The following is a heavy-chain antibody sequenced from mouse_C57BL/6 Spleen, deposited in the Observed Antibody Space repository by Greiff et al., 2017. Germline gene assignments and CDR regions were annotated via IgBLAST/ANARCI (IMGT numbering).Heavy chain of an antibody. CDR2: INPSNGGT. V-gene: IGHV1-53*01. D-gene: IGHD1-1*01. CDR3: ARNYYGSSYDYFDY. Sequence: QVQLQQSGTDLVQPGASVKLSCKASGYTFPSYWLHWVTQRPGPGLEWLGNINPSNGGTNYNEQFKSKATLTVDKSSSTAYMQLSSLTSEDSAVYYCARNYYGSSYDYFDYGGQGTTLTVSS. CDR1: GYTFPSYW. J-gene: IGHJ2*01.